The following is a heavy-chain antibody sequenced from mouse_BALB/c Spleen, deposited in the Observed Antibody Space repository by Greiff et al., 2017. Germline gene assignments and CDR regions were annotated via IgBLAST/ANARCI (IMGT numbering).Heavy chain of an antibody. J-gene: IGHJ4*01. CDR3: ARWGTATKAMDY. D-gene: IGHD1-2*01. CDR2: ISYSGST. CDR1: GYSITSDYA. V-gene: IGHV3-2*02. Sequence: EVKLQESGPGLVKPSQSLSLTCTVTGYSITSDYAWNWIRQFPGNKLEWMGYISYSGSTSYNPSLKSRISITRDTSKNQFFLQLNSVTTEDTATYYCARWGTATKAMDYWGQGTSVTVSS.